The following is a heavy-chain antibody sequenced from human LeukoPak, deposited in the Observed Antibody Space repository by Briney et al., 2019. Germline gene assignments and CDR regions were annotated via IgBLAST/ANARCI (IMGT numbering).Heavy chain of an antibody. V-gene: IGHV4-34*01. J-gene: IGHJ4*02. D-gene: IGHD2-2*01. CDR3: ARGRRVVVPAAMGPDNPPFDY. Sequence: PSETLSLTCAVYGGSFSGYYWSWIRQPTGKGLEWIGEINHSGSTNYNPSLKSRVTISVDTSKNQFSLKLSSVTAADTAVYYCARGRRVVVPAAMGPDNPPFDYWGQGTLVTVSS. CDR1: GGSFSGYY. CDR2: INHSGST.